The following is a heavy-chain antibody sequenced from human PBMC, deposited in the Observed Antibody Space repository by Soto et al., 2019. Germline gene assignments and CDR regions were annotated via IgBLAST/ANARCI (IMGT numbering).Heavy chain of an antibody. D-gene: IGHD3-10*01. CDR1: GFTVSSNY. CDR3: ARLGPYGSESYSFRYNWFDP. Sequence: PGGSLRLSCAASGFTVSSNYMSWVRQAPGKGLEWVSLISASGGGTYYTDSVKGRFTISRDNSKNTVYLQMNNLRGEDTAMYYCARLGPYGSESYSFRYNWFDPWGQGTLVTVSS. CDR2: ISASGGGT. J-gene: IGHJ5*02. V-gene: IGHV3-53*01.